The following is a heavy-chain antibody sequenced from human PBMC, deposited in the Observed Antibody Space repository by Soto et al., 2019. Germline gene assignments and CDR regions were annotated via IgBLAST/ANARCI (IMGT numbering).Heavy chain of an antibody. CDR3: ARVGVGSAAGWFDP. D-gene: IGHD6-13*01. Sequence: QVQLQESGPGLVKPSQTLSLTCTVSGGSISSGGYYWSWIRQHPGKGLEWIGYIYYSGSTYYNPSLKGRVTISVDTSKNQFSLQLSSVTAADTAVYYCARVGVGSAAGWFDPWGQGTLVTVSS. CDR1: GGSISSGGYY. V-gene: IGHV4-31*03. J-gene: IGHJ5*02. CDR2: IYYSGST.